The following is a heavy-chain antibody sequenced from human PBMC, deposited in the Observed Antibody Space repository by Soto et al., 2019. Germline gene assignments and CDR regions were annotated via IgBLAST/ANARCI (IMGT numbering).Heavy chain of an antibody. V-gene: IGHV4-30-2*01. D-gene: IGHD2-2*01. J-gene: IGHJ4*02. Sequence: SETLSLTCAVSGGYISSGGYSWSWIRQPPGKGLEWIGYIYHSGSTYYNPSLKSRVTTSVDRSKNQFSLKLSSVTAADTAVYYCARDXLGYCSSTSCYPGYFDYWGQGTLVTVSS. CDR3: ARDXLGYCSSTSCYPGYFDY. CDR2: IYHSGST. CDR1: GGYISSGGYS.